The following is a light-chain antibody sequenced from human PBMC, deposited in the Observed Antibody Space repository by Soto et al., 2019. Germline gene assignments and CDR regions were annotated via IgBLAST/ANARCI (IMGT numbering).Light chain of an antibody. Sequence: IVMTQSPATLSLSPGENATLSCRASQSISNNFAWFQQKPGQVPRLLIYGASTRATGIPARFSGSGSGTEFTLTISSLQSEDFAVYYCQQYNNWPRTFGQGTRLEIK. V-gene: IGKV3-15*01. CDR2: GAS. CDR1: QSISNN. CDR3: QQYNNWPRT. J-gene: IGKJ5*01.